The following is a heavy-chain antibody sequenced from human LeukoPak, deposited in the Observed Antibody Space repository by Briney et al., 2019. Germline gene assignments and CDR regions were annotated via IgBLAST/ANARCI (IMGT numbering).Heavy chain of an antibody. CDR1: GYTFTSYY. D-gene: IGHD4-17*01. CDR2: INPNSGGT. CDR3: ASAGYYGDYWVGHAFDI. J-gene: IGHJ3*02. Sequence: EASVKVSCKASGYTFTSYYMHWVRQAPGQGLEWMGWINPNSGGTNYAQKFQGRVTMTRDTSISTAYMELSRLRSDDTAVYYCASAGYYGDYWVGHAFDIWGQGTMVTVSS. V-gene: IGHV1-2*02.